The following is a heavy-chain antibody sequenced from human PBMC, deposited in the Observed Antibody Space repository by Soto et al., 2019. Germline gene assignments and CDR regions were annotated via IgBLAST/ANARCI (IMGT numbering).Heavy chain of an antibody. CDR1: GYTFTSYD. V-gene: IGHV1-8*01. CDR2: MNPNSGNT. Sequence: ASVKVSCKASGYTFTSYDINWVRLATGQGLEWMGWMNPNSGNTGYAQKFQGRVTMTRNTSISTAYMELSSLRSEDTAVYYCARGGAYGDNYYYYYGMDVWGQGTTGTVSS. CDR3: ARGGAYGDNYYYYYGMDV. J-gene: IGHJ6*02. D-gene: IGHD4-17*01.